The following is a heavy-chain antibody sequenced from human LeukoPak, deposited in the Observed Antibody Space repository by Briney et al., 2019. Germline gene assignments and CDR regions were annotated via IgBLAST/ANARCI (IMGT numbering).Heavy chain of an antibody. D-gene: IGHD6-13*01. CDR1: GYTFTSYG. CDR3: ATSSSSLYYFDY. Sequence: GASVKVSCKASGYTFTSYGISWVRQAPGQGREWMGWISAYNGKTNNAQKIQGRVTITTDTSTSTAYMELRSLRSDDTAVYYCATSSSSLYYFDYWVQGTLVTVSS. CDR2: ISAYNGKT. V-gene: IGHV1-18*04. J-gene: IGHJ4*02.